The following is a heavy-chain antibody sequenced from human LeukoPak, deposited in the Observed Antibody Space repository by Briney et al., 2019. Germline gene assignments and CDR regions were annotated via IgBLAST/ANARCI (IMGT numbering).Heavy chain of an antibody. D-gene: IGHD2-21*01. J-gene: IGHJ4*02. CDR3: ARERGVSHPFDY. V-gene: IGHV3-74*01. CDR2: INADASTT. Sequence: GGSLRLSCAVSGFTFSDYYMHWVRQAPGKGLVWVSHINADASTTQYADSVKGRFTISRDNAKNTLYLQMNSLRAEDTAVYYCARERGVSHPFDYWGQGTLVTVSS. CDR1: GFTFSDYY.